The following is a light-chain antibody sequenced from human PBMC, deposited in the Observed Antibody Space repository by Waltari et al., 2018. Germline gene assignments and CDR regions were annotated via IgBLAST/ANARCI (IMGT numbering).Light chain of an antibody. CDR2: RAS. J-gene: IGKJ1*01. Sequence: DIQMTQSPSSLSASVGDNVTITCQASQGIGNNLNWYQQKPGKAPKLLIYRASSLQSGIPSRFSGSGSGTDFTLTISSLQPEDFATYYCQQGYSYPRTFGQGTKVEIK. CDR3: QQGYSYPRT. CDR1: QGIGNN. V-gene: IGKV1-16*01.